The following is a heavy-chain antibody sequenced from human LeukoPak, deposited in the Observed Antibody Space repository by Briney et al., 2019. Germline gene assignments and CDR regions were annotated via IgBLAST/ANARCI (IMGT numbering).Heavy chain of an antibody. Sequence: SETLSLTCKVSGGSISSSTYYWSWVRQPPGKGLEWIGSISYTGDTFYNPSLESRVTISVDTSKNQFSLNLNSVTAADTAVYFCARRIKITSGRYAVDVWGQGTTVTVSS. CDR1: GGSISSSTYY. CDR3: ARRIKITSGRYAVDV. CDR2: ISYTGDT. J-gene: IGHJ6*02. D-gene: IGHD3-10*01. V-gene: IGHV4-39*07.